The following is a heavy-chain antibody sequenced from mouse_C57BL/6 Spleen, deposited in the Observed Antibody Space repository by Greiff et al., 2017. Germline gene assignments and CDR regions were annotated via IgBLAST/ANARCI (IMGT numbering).Heavy chain of an antibody. CDR3: ARDSNSPMDY. CDR1: GYTFTSYW. J-gene: IGHJ4*01. V-gene: IGHV1-64*01. D-gene: IGHD2-5*01. CDR2: IHPNSGST. Sequence: QVQLKQPGAELVKPGASVKLSCKASGYTFTSYWMHWVKQRPGQGLEWIGMIHPNSGSTNYNEKFKSKATLTVDKSSRTAYMQLSSLTSEDSAVYYCARDSNSPMDYWGQGTSVTVSS.